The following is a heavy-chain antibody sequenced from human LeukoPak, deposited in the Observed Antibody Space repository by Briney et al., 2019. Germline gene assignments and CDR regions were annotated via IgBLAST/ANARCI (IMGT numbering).Heavy chain of an antibody. J-gene: IGHJ5*02. V-gene: IGHV4-4*07. CDR1: GGSISSYY. D-gene: IGHD6-6*01. CDR3: ARDVFPYSSSLSFDP. Sequence: SETLSLTCTVSGGSISSYYWSWIRQPAGKGLEWIGRIYTSGSTNYNPSLKSRVTISVDTSKNQFSLKLSSVTAADTAVYYCARDVFPYSSSLSFDPWGQGTLVTVSS. CDR2: IYTSGST.